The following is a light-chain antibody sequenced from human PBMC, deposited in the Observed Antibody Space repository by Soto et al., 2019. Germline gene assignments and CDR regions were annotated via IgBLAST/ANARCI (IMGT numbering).Light chain of an antibody. Sequence: DIQMTQSPSTLSASVGDRVTITCRASQSISSWLAWYQQKPGKAPKLLVFKASSLQSGVPSRFSGSGSGTEFTLTISSLQPDDFATYYCQRYNAYPLTFGGGTKVEIK. CDR3: QRYNAYPLT. J-gene: IGKJ4*01. CDR2: KAS. CDR1: QSISSW. V-gene: IGKV1-5*03.